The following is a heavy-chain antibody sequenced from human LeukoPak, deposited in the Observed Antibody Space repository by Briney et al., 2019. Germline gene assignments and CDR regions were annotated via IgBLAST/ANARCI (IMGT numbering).Heavy chain of an antibody. CDR3: AKDSHSSGCDY. Sequence: GGSLRLSCAVSGFTFKLYWMHWVRQAPGKGPVWVSRINDDGSDTTYADSVKGRFTISRDNSKNTLYLQMNSLRAEDTAVYYCAKDSHSSGCDYWGQGTLVTVSS. CDR1: GFTFKLYW. CDR2: INDDGSDT. J-gene: IGHJ4*02. V-gene: IGHV3-74*01. D-gene: IGHD6-19*01.